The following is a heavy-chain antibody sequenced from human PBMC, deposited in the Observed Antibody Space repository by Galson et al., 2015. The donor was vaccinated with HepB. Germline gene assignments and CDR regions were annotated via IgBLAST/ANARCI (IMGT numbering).Heavy chain of an antibody. CDR1: GFTFSSYA. D-gene: IGHD6-13*01. Sequence: SLRLSCAASGFTFSSYAMHWVRQAPGKGLEWVAVISYDGSNKYYADSVKGRFTISRDNSKNTLYLQMTSRRAEDTAVYYCARDYASSWYFNHYYGMDVWGQGTTVTVSS. CDR3: ARDYASSWYFNHYYGMDV. J-gene: IGHJ6*02. CDR2: ISYDGSNK. V-gene: IGHV3-30*04.